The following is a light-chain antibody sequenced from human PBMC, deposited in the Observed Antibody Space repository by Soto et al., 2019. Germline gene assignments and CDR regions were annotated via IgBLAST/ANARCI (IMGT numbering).Light chain of an antibody. CDR3: MQGTHWPPYT. CDR1: QSLVNGAGNTY. CDR2: KVS. V-gene: IGKV2-30*01. J-gene: IGKJ2*01. Sequence: DVVLTQSPLSLPVTLGQPASISCRSSQSLVNGAGNTYLNWFHQRPGQSPRRLIYKVSNRDSGVPHRFSCSGSGTDFTLKISRVEAEDIGVYYCMQGTHWPPYTFGQGTKLEIK.